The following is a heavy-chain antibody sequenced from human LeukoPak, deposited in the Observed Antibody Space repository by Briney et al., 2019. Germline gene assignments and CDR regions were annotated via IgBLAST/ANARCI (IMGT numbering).Heavy chain of an antibody. Sequence: ASVKVSCKASGYTFTSYYMHWVRQAPGQGLEWMGIINPSGGSTSYAQKFQGRVTMTRDTSTSTVYMELSSLRSEDTAVYYCARARIKDYYDSSGYYYAVGYWGQGTLVTVSS. V-gene: IGHV1-46*01. CDR1: GYTFTSYY. J-gene: IGHJ4*02. CDR3: ARARIKDYYDSSGYYYAVGY. D-gene: IGHD3-22*01. CDR2: INPSGGST.